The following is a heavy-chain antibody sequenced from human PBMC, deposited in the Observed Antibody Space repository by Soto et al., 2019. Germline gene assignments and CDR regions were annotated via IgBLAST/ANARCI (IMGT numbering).Heavy chain of an antibody. J-gene: IGHJ6*02. Sequence: QVQLVQSGAEVRTPGASVKISCKASGYTFRSYGVQWVRQAPGQSLEWVGWSNGGNGFTKYSQELQDRVTITRGTAASTIYMELRGLTSDDTAVYYCARLSYSDALDVWGQGTTVTVSS. V-gene: IGHV1-3*02. CDR1: GYTFRSYG. CDR3: ARLSYSDALDV. CDR2: SNGGNGFT. D-gene: IGHD4-17*01.